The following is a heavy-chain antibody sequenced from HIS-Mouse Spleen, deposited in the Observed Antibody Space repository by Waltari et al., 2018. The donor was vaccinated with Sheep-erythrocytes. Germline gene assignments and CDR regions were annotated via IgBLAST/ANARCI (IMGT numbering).Heavy chain of an antibody. CDR1: GCTLRSYG. D-gene: IGHD7-27*01. CDR3: AKDPANWDAFDI. Sequence: QVQLVESGGGGVQPGRSLRLSCAASGCTLRSYGMHWVRQAPGKGLEWVAVISYDGSNKYYADSVKGRFTISRDNSKNTLYLQMNSLRAEDTAVYYCAKDPANWDAFDIWGQGTMVTVSS. CDR2: ISYDGSNK. J-gene: IGHJ3*02. V-gene: IGHV3-30*18.